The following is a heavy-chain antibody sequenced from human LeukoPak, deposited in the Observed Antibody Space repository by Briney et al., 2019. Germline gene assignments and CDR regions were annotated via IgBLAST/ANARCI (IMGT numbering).Heavy chain of an antibody. D-gene: IGHD2-15*01. CDR2: ISGSGGST. CDR1: GFTFSSYA. J-gene: IGHJ4*02. V-gene: IGHV3-23*01. CDR3: ARDQSSGGRWLDY. Sequence: GGSLRLSCAASGFTFSSYAMSWVRQAPGKGLEWVSAISGSGGSTYYADSVKGRFTISRDNSKNTVYLQMNSLSTEDTAMYYCARDQSSGGRWLDYWGRGTLVTVSS.